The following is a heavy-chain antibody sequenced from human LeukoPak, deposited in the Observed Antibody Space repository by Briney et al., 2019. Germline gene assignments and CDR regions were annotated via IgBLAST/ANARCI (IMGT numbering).Heavy chain of an antibody. CDR2: ISGNGGTI. CDR3: AKDDSASWLLDF. Sequence: GGSLRLSCAASGFTFHDYAIHWVRQAPGKGLEWVSLISGNGGTISYADSVRGRFTISRDNSKNSLYLQMNSLTTEDTAFYYCAKDDSASWLLDFWGQGTLVTVSS. J-gene: IGHJ4*02. D-gene: IGHD6-13*01. CDR1: GFTFHDYA. V-gene: IGHV3-43*02.